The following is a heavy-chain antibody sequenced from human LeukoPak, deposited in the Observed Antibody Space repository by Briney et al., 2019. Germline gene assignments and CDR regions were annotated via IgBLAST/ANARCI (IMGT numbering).Heavy chain of an antibody. CDR2: ISNSGSFI. Sequence: WGSLRLSCAASGFTFSSYTMNWVRQAPGKGLEWVSSISNSGSFIYYADSVKGRFTISRDNAKNTLYLQMNSLRAEDTAVYYCARAHYALDVWGKGTTVTVSS. CDR3: ARAHYALDV. V-gene: IGHV3-21*01. J-gene: IGHJ6*04. CDR1: GFTFSSYT. D-gene: IGHD4-17*01.